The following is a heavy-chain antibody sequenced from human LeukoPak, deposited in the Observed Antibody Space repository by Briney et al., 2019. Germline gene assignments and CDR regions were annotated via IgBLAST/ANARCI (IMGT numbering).Heavy chain of an antibody. CDR2: IYDSGST. D-gene: IGHD3-22*01. CDR1: GGYSSSYS. CDR3: ASLTTAEAFDI. V-gene: IGHV4-59*01. J-gene: IGHJ3*02. Sequence: SETLSLTCTVSGGYSSSYSWSWIRQPPGNGLEGIGYIYDSGSTNYNPSLTSRVTISVDTSKNQFSLQLSSVTAADTAVYYCASLTTAEAFDIWGQGTMVTVSS.